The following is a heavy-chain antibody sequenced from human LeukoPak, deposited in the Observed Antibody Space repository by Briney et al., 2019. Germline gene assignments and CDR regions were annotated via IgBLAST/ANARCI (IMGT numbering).Heavy chain of an antibody. CDR2: IKDDGSHT. CDR3: ARGSGIITGIDE. V-gene: IGHV3-74*01. CDR1: ELTVSSNY. Sequence: GGSLRLSCAASELTVSSNYMSWVRQAPGKGLVWVSRIKDDGSHTNYADSVKGRFTISRDNAKNTLSLQMNSLRAEDTAVYYCARGSGIITGIDEWGQGTLVTVSS. J-gene: IGHJ4*02. D-gene: IGHD6-25*01.